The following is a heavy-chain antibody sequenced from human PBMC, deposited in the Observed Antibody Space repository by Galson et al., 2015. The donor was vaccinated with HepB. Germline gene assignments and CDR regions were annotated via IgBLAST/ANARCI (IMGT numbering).Heavy chain of an antibody. D-gene: IGHD4-17*01. CDR3: ARVSGDYGYFDY. J-gene: IGHJ4*02. CDR2: IFPIFGTA. CDR1: GGTFSSYA. Sequence: SVKVSCKASGGTFSSYAISWVRQAPGQGLEWMGGIFPIFGTANYAQKFQGRVTITADESTSTAYMELSSLRSEDTAVYYCARVSGDYGYFDYWGQGTLVTVSS. V-gene: IGHV1-69*13.